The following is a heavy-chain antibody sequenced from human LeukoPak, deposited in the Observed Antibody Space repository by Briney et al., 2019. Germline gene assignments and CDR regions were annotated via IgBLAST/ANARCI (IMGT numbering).Heavy chain of an antibody. D-gene: IGHD6-13*01. CDR1: GFTFSSYS. J-gene: IGHJ3*02. CDR2: ISSSSSYI. CDR3: ARKGDSSSWFANAFDI. Sequence: GGSLRLSCAASGFTFSSYSMNWVRQAPGKGLEWVSSISSSSSYIYYADSVKGRFTISRDNAKNSLYLQMNSLRSDDTAVYYCARKGDSSSWFANAFDIWGQGTMVTVSS. V-gene: IGHV3-21*04.